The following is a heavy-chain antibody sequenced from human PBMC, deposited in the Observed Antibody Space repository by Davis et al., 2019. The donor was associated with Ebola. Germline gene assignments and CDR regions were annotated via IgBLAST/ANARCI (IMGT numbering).Heavy chain of an antibody. CDR2: ISWNSGSI. V-gene: IGHV3-9*01. CDR3: AKGSSGWLRNPKDY. CDR1: GFTFDDYA. J-gene: IGHJ4*02. D-gene: IGHD6-19*01. Sequence: PGGSLRLSCAASGFTFDDYAMHWVRQAPGKGLEWVSGISWNSGSIGYADSVKGRFTISRDNAKNSLYLQMNSLRAEDTALYYCAKGSSGWLRNPKDYWGQGTLVTVSS.